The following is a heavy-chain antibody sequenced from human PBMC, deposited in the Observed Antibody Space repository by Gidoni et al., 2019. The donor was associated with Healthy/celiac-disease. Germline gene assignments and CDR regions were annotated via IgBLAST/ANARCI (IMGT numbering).Heavy chain of an antibody. J-gene: IGHJ4*02. D-gene: IGHD3-10*01. CDR3: ARRSEKRGDFGY. V-gene: IGHV5-51*03. CDR2: IYPGDSDT. CDR1: GYSFTSYW. Sequence: EVQLVQSGAEVKKPGESLKISCKGSGYSFTSYWIGGVRQMTGKGPEWRGIIYPGDSDTRNSPSFQGPVPIPADKSIRTAYLQWSRLKASDTAMDYCARRSEKRGDFGYWGQGTLVTVSS.